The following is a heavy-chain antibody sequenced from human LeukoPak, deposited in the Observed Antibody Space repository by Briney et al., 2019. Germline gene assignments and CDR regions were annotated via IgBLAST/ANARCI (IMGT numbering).Heavy chain of an antibody. CDR3: ARELGSDYGGYSP. CDR1: GGSMRSDSSF. Sequence: PSQTLSLTCSVSGGSMRSDSSFWGWIRQPAGKGLEWIGRIYATGNTNYNPSLERRVTISVDTSKNQFSLELTSVTAADTAVYYCARELGSDYGGYSPWGQGTLVTVSS. V-gene: IGHV4-61*02. CDR2: IYATGNT. D-gene: IGHD4-23*01. J-gene: IGHJ5*02.